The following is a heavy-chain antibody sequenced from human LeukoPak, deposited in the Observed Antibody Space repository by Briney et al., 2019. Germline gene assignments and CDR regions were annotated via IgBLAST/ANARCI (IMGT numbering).Heavy chain of an antibody. D-gene: IGHD1-26*01. V-gene: IGHV3-21*01. CDR1: GFTFSSYS. CDR2: ISSSSSYI. CDR3: ARDAFVADSGSYSDVDYYYMDV. J-gene: IGHJ6*03. Sequence: PGGSLRLSCAASGFTFSSYSMNWVRQAPGKGLEWVSSISSSSSYIYYADSVKGRFTISRDNAKNSLYLQMNSLRAGDTAVYYCARDAFVADSGSYSDVDYYYMDVWGKGTTVTVSS.